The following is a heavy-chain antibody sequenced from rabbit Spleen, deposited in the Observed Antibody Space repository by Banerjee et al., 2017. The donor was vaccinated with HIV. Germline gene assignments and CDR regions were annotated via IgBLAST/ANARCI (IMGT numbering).Heavy chain of an antibody. Sequence: QSLEESGGGLVKPGASLTLTCKASGFPFSSDYDMCWVRQAPGKGLEWIACIDVVTGKAVYASWAKGRSTFSKTSSTTVTLEMTRLTAADTATYFCARDAGTSFSTYGMALWGPGTLVTVS. CDR2: IDVVTGKA. CDR3: ARDAGTSFSTYGMAL. V-gene: IGHV1S40*01. CDR1: GFPFSSDYD. D-gene: IGHD8-1*01. J-gene: IGHJ6*01.